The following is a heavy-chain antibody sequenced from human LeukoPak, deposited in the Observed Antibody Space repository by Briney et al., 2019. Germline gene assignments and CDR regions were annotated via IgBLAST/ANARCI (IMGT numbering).Heavy chain of an antibody. CDR3: ARVLVYDFWSGYSNYFDY. Sequence: GASVKVSCKASGYTFTGYYMHWVRQAPGQGLEWMGWINPNSGGTNYAQEFQGRVTMTRDTSISTAYMELSRLRSDDTAVYYCARVLVYDFWSGYSNYFDYWGQGTLVTVSS. CDR2: INPNSGGT. J-gene: IGHJ4*02. CDR1: GYTFTGYY. V-gene: IGHV1-2*02. D-gene: IGHD3-3*01.